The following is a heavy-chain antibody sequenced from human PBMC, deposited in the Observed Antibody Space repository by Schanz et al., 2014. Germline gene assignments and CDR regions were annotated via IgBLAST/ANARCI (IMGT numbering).Heavy chain of an antibody. Sequence: EVQLVESGGGFVQPGGSLGLSCVVSGFTVSSDHMSWVRQAPGKGLEWVSAMSSSGGSTYYADSVKGRFTISRDNSKNTLYLQMNSRRAEDTAVYDCAKEPSHGDYDYYFDYWGQGTLVTVSS. J-gene: IGHJ4*02. D-gene: IGHD3-22*01. CDR3: AKEPSHGDYDYYFDY. V-gene: IGHV3-23*04. CDR1: GFTVSSDH. CDR2: MSSSGGST.